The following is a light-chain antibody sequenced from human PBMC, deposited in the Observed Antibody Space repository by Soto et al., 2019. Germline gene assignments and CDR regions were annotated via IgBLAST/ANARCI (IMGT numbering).Light chain of an antibody. V-gene: IGLV1-47*02. CDR2: NND. J-gene: IGLJ2*01. Sequence: QSVLTQPPSASGTPGPRVTISCSGRSSNIGRNSVYWYHHLPGTATKLLIYNNDQRPSGVPDRISGSKSGTSASLAVSGLRSGDEADDYCASWDDRLTGLVFGGGTKLTVL. CDR3: ASWDDRLTGLV. CDR1: SSNIGRNS.